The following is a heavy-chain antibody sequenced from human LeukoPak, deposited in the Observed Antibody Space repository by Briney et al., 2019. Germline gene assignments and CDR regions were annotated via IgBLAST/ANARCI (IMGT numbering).Heavy chain of an antibody. Sequence: SETLSLTCTISGGSIGGDHWSWIRQAPGEGLEWIGYIKPSGGTSYNPPLRGRVTISLNTPANQFSLRLTSVTAADTAVYYCARAVTDTSLVDFWGQGTLVAVSS. CDR3: ARAVTDTSLVDF. V-gene: IGHV4-4*08. CDR2: IKPSGGT. J-gene: IGHJ4*02. D-gene: IGHD3-22*01. CDR1: GGSIGGDH.